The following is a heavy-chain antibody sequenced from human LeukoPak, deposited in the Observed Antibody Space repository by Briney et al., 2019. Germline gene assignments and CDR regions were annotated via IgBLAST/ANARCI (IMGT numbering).Heavy chain of an antibody. V-gene: IGHV4-59*01. Sequence: SETLSLTYTVSGGSISSYYWSWIRQPPGKGLEWIGYIYYSGSTNYNPSLKSRVTISVDTSKNQFSLKLSSVTAADTAVYYCARVDDYGDYRFDYWGQGTLVTVSS. CDR2: IYYSGST. J-gene: IGHJ4*02. CDR3: ARVDDYGDYRFDY. CDR1: GGSISSYY. D-gene: IGHD4-17*01.